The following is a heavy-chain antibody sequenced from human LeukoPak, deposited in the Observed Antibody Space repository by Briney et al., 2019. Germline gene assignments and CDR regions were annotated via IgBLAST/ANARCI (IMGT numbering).Heavy chain of an antibody. D-gene: IGHD5-12*01. Sequence: ASVKVSCKASGYTFTSYDINWVRQATGQGLEWMGWMNPNSGNTGYAQKFQGRVTMTRNTSISTAYMELSSLRSEDTAVYYCARNLVDQGYSGYVFDYWGQGNLVTVSS. V-gene: IGHV1-8*01. CDR2: MNPNSGNT. J-gene: IGHJ4*02. CDR1: GYTFTSYD. CDR3: ARNLVDQGYSGYVFDY.